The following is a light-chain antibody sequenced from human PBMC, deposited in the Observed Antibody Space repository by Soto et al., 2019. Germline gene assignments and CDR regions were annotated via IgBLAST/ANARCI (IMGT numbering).Light chain of an antibody. Sequence: EIVLTQSPGTLSLSPGERATFSCRASQSVSSSYLAWYQQKRGQAPTRLIYGASIRATGIPDRFSGSGSGTDFTLTISRLEPEDFALYYCQQYHSSPLTFGQGTKVDIK. J-gene: IGKJ1*01. CDR3: QQYHSSPLT. CDR1: QSVSSSY. CDR2: GAS. V-gene: IGKV3-20*01.